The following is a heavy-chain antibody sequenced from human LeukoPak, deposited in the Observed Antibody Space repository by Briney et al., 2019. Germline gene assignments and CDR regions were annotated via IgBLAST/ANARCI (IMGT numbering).Heavy chain of an antibody. CDR3: ASSVVVVPAANLVFDY. Sequence: PGGSLRLSCAASGFTFSDFSMNWVRQAPGKGLEDISYISSDSKTKRYRDSVKGRFTVSRDNAKKSLYLQMNSLRVEDTAVYYCASSVVVVPAANLVFDYWGQGTLVTVSS. D-gene: IGHD2-2*01. V-gene: IGHV3-48*04. CDR2: ISSDSKTK. CDR1: GFTFSDFS. J-gene: IGHJ4*02.